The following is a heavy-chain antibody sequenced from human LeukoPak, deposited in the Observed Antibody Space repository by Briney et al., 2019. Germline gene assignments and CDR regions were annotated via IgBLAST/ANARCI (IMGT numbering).Heavy chain of an antibody. CDR1: GFTFSSYA. D-gene: IGHD6-13*01. Sequence: GSLRLSCAASGFTFSSYAMHWVRQAPGKGLEWVAVISYDGSNKYYADSVKGRFTISRDNSKNTLYLQMNSLSAEDTAVYYCAAPGDSSSWYIFDYWGQGTLVTVSS. CDR2: ISYDGSNK. CDR3: AAPGDSSSWYIFDY. V-gene: IGHV3-30-3*01. J-gene: IGHJ4*02.